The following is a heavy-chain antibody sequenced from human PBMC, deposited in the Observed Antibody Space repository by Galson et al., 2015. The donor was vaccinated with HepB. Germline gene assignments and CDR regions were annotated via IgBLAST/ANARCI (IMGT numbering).Heavy chain of an antibody. CDR1: GFTFSSYA. J-gene: IGHJ5*02. CDR2: VSYSGGST. V-gene: IGHV3-23*01. CDR3: ASLPPVGYYLLAAPFDP. D-gene: IGHD3-22*01. Sequence: LRLSCAASGFTFSSYAMSWVRQAPGKGLEWVSTVSYSGGSTYYAESVKGRFTISKDNSKNTLFLQINSLRAEDTAVYYCASLPPVGYYLLAAPFDPWGQGTLVTVSS.